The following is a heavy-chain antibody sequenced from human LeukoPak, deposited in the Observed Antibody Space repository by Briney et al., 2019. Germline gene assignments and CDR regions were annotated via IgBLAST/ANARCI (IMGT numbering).Heavy chain of an antibody. D-gene: IGHD3-10*01. Sequence: GGSLRPSCAASGFTFSSYSMNWVRQAPGKGLEWVSSISSSSSYIYYADSVKGRFTISRDNAKNSLYLQMNSLRAEDTAVYYCARDLARGGVRGVIPNAFDIWGQGTMVTVSS. V-gene: IGHV3-21*01. J-gene: IGHJ3*02. CDR2: ISSSSSYI. CDR3: ARDLARGGVRGVIPNAFDI. CDR1: GFTFSSYS.